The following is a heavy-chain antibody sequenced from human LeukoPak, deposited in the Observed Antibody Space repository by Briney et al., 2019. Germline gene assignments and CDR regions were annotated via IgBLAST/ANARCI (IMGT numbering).Heavy chain of an antibody. CDR2: INPSGGST. Sequence: ASVTVSCKASGYTFTSYYMHWVRQAPGQGLEWMGIINPSGGSTSYAQKFQGRVTMTRDTSTSTVYMELSSLRSEDTAVYYCARAGHIVVVTATPPPSDYWGQGTLVTVSS. D-gene: IGHD2-21*02. CDR3: ARAGHIVVVTATPPPSDY. CDR1: GYTFTSYY. J-gene: IGHJ4*02. V-gene: IGHV1-46*01.